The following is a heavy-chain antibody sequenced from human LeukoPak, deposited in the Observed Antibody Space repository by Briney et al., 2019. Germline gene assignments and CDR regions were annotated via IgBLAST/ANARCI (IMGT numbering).Heavy chain of an antibody. D-gene: IGHD1-1*01. J-gene: IGHJ4*02. CDR1: GFSVSSNY. CDR2: IYSGGST. V-gene: IGHV3-66*01. CDR3: AREGQLTTFDY. Sequence: GGSLRLSCAASGFSVSSNYMSWVRQARGKGLEWVSVIYSGGSTYYADSVKGRFTISRDNSKNTLYLEMISLRAEDTAVYYCAREGQLTTFDYWGQGTLVTVSS.